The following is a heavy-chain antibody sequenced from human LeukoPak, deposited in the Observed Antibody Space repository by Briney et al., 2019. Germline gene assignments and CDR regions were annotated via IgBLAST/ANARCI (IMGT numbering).Heavy chain of an antibody. CDR1: GCTFSTYV. D-gene: IGHD5-18*01. Sequence: GGSLRLSCAASGCTFSTYVMTWVRQAPGKGLEWVSSIGGSGGSPYHGNSVKGRFSISRHNSKNTLYLQMNSLRDEDTAAYYCAKGGIGSSSGLDYWGQGTLVTVSS. J-gene: IGHJ4*02. CDR2: IGGSGGSP. CDR3: AKGGIGSSSGLDY. V-gene: IGHV3-23*01.